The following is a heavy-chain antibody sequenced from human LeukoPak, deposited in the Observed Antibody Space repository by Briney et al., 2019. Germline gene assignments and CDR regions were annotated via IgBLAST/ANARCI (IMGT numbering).Heavy chain of an antibody. CDR3: ARGETSSYDY. J-gene: IGHJ4*02. CDR1: GFTFSNYW. V-gene: IGHV3-74*01. CDR2: ISSDGSST. D-gene: IGHD2-2*01. Sequence: PGGSLRLSCAASGFTFSNYWMHWVRHAPGKGRVWVSRISSDGSSTSYADSVKGRFTISRDNSKNTVYLQMNSLRAEDTAVYYCARGETSSYDYWGQGTLVTVSS.